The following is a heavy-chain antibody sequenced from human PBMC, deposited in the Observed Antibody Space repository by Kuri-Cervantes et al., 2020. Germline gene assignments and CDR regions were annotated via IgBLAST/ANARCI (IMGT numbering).Heavy chain of an antibody. J-gene: IGHJ5*02. Sequence: SETLSLTCTVSGGSISSSSYYWGWIRQPPGKGLEWIGSIYYSGSTYYNPSLKSRVTMSVDTSKNQFSLKLSSVTAADAAVYYCARDGRCSGGSCYSPWGQGTLVTVSS. V-gene: IGHV4-39*07. CDR2: IYYSGST. D-gene: IGHD2-15*01. CDR1: GGSISSSSYY. CDR3: ARDGRCSGGSCYSP.